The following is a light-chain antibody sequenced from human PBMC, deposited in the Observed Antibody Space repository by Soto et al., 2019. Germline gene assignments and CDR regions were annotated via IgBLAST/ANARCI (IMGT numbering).Light chain of an antibody. Sequence: QSVLTQPPSVSAAPGQKVTISCSGGTSNLVSNYVSSYQHIEAAAPKFLIYEDSKQASGIPDRFSASKSGMSATLDITGLQTGDEAKYYCATWDDSLSAVVFGGGTKLTVL. CDR3: ATWDDSLSAVV. J-gene: IGLJ2*01. CDR2: EDS. CDR1: TSNLVSNY. V-gene: IGLV1-51*01.